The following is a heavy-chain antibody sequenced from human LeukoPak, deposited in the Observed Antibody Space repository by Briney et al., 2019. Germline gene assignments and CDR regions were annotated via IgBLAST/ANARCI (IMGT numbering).Heavy chain of an antibody. D-gene: IGHD3-9*01. J-gene: IGHJ4*02. CDR3: AKGEKDYDILTGYYNPPPHFDY. CDR2: IKQDGSEE. CDR1: GFTFSTYW. V-gene: IGHV3-7*05. Sequence: GGSLRLSCAASGFTFSTYWMNWVRQAPGKGLEWVAIIKQDGSEEFYVDSVKGRFTISRDNSKNTLYLQMNSLRAEDTAVYYCAKGEKDYDILTGYYNPPPHFDYWGQGTLVTVSS.